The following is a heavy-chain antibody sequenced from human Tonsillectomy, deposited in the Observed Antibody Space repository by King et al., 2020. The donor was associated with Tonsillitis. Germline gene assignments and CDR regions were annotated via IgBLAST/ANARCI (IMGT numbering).Heavy chain of an antibody. V-gene: IGHV4-31*03. J-gene: IGHJ4*02. CDR3: ARIVRWLSQFDY. D-gene: IGHD1-26*01. CDR1: GGSISSGGYY. Sequence: QLQESGPGLVKPSQTLSLTCTVSGGSISSGGYYCSWIRQHPGKGLEWIGYIYYSGSTYYNPSLKSRVTISVDTSKNQFSLKLSSVTAADTAVYYCARIVRWLSQFDYWGQGTLVTVSS. CDR2: IYYSGST.